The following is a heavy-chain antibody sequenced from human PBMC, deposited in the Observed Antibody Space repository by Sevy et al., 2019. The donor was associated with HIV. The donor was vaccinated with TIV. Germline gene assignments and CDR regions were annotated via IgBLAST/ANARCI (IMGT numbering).Heavy chain of an antibody. D-gene: IGHD3-22*01. J-gene: IGHJ4*02. CDR3: ARDNSGYFFFDY. Sequence: GGSLRLSCAASGFSFSTHAMHWVRQAPGKGLEWVAVISFDGSDKYYTDSVKGRFTISRDDSKNTLLLQVSSLRAEDTAVYYCARDNSGYFFFDYWGQGILVTVSS. CDR2: ISFDGSDK. CDR1: GFSFSTHA. V-gene: IGHV3-30*03.